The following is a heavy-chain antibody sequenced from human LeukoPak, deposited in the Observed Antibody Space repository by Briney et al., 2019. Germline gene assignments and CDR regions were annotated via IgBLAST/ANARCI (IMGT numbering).Heavy chain of an antibody. CDR1: GYTFTSYY. J-gene: IGHJ5*02. V-gene: IGHV1-2*02. D-gene: IGHD3-10*01. Sequence: RASVNVSCKASGYTFTSYYIYWVRQAPGQGLEWMGWINPSSGVTHYAQKFQGTVTMTRDTSISTAYMELSSLRSDDTAVYYCARHGEGGFSVSWGQGTLVTVSS. CDR2: INPSSGVT. CDR3: ARHGEGGFSVS.